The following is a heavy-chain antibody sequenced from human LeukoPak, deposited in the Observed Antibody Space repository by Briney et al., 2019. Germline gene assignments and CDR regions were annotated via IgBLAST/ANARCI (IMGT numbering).Heavy chain of an antibody. V-gene: IGHV1-69*06. Sequence: ASVKVSCKASGGTFSSYAISWVRQAPGQGLEWMGGIIPIFGTANYAQKFQGRVTITADKSTSTAYMELSSLRSEDTAVYYCARARYGSGSYYRSHYYYGMDVWGKGSTVTVSS. CDR3: ARARYGSGSYYRSHYYYGMDV. J-gene: IGHJ6*04. CDR1: GGTFSSYA. CDR2: IIPIFGTA. D-gene: IGHD3-10*01.